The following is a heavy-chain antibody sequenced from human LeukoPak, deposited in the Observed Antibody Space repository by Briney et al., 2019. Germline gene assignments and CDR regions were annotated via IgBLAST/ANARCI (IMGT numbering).Heavy chain of an antibody. CDR2: ISSGGHDAT. D-gene: IGHD3-22*01. Sequence: GGSLRLSCAASVISFNDYAIVWVRQAPRKGLEWVSGISSGGHDATFYADSVKGRFTVSRDNSKNTLYLQMNFLRVEDTALSYCAKDGLSYDTSTHIYHVDHWGQGTLVTVSS. V-gene: IGHV3-23*01. J-gene: IGHJ1*01. CDR1: VISFNDYA. CDR3: AKDGLSYDTSTHIYHVDH.